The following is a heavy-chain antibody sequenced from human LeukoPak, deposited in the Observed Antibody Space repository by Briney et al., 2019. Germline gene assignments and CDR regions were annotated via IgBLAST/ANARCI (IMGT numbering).Heavy chain of an antibody. CDR2: IYTSGST. V-gene: IGHV4-4*09. J-gene: IGHJ4*02. Sequence: SETLSLTCTVSSGSISSYYWSWIRQPPGKGLEWIGYIYTSGSTNYNPSLKSRVTISVDTSKNQFSLKLSSVTAADTAVYYCARQEGGYGSGSVFDYWGQGTLVTVSS. CDR3: ARQEGGYGSGSVFDY. CDR1: SGSISSYY. D-gene: IGHD3-10*01.